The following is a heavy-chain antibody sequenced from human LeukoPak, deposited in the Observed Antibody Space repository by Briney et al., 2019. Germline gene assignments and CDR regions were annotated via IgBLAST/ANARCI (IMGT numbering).Heavy chain of an antibody. CDR3: ARDVRNRVCLNYYHQYMDV. Sequence: GGSLRLSCAAPRYTFIHHWMSWVRQAPGKGLEWVANINQDGSEKYYVDSVKGRFIISRDNAENSVYLHMNSLRADDPAVHYCARDVRNRVCLNYYHQYMDVWGKGTTVTVSS. D-gene: IGHD5/OR15-5a*01. V-gene: IGHV3-7*01. J-gene: IGHJ6*03. CDR1: RYTFIHHW. CDR2: INQDGSEK.